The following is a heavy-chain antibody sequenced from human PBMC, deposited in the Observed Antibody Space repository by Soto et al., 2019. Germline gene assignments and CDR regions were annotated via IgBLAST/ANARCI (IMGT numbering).Heavy chain of an antibody. CDR2: ISYSGST. Sequence: QVQLQESGPGLVKPSETLSLTCTVSGGSISSYYWSWIRQPPGKGLEWIGYISYSGSTNYNSSLKSRVTISVETSKNQFSLQRSSVTAADTAVYYCVREGEQLVLDYWGQGTLVTVSS. V-gene: IGHV4-59*01. CDR1: GGSISSYY. J-gene: IGHJ4*02. CDR3: VREGEQLVLDY. D-gene: IGHD6-13*01.